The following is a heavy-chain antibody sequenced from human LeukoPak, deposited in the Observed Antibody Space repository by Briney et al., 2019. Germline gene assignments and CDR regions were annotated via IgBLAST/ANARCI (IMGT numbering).Heavy chain of an antibody. CDR1: GYSFSSYW. V-gene: IGHV5-10-1*01. J-gene: IGHJ4*02. Sequence: GESLKISCKGSGYSFSSYWISWVRQMPGKGLEWMGRIDPSDSYTNYSPSFQGHVTISADKSISTAYLQWSRLKASDTAMYYCARRTIFGEVYYFDYWGQGTLVTVSS. CDR2: IDPSDSYT. D-gene: IGHD3-3*01. CDR3: ARRTIFGEVYYFDY.